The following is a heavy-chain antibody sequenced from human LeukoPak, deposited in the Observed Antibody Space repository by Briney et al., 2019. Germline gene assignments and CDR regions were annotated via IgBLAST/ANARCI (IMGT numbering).Heavy chain of an antibody. CDR2: ISASGTSI. D-gene: IGHD3-22*01. CDR1: EFTFSDYF. V-gene: IGHV3-11*04. CDR3: ARDPDYYDSSGYYFDY. J-gene: IGHJ4*02. Sequence: PGGSLRLSCAASEFTFSDYFMTWIRQAPGKGLEWVSGISASGTSIYYADSVKGRFTISRDNAKNSLYLQMNSLRAEDTAVYYCARDPDYYDSSGYYFDYWGQGTLVTVSS.